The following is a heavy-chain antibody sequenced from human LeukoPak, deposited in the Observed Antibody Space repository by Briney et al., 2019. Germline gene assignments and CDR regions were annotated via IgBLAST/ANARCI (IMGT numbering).Heavy chain of an antibody. CDR2: IYTSGST. Sequence: SETLSLTCTVSGYSISSGYYWGWIRQPPGKGLEWIGRIYTSGSTNYNPSLKSRVTISVDTSKNQFSLKLSSVTAADTAVYYCASRSGYDLGGFDYWGQGTLVTVSS. J-gene: IGHJ4*02. CDR3: ASRSGYDLGGFDY. CDR1: GYSISSGYY. D-gene: IGHD5-12*01. V-gene: IGHV4-38-2*02.